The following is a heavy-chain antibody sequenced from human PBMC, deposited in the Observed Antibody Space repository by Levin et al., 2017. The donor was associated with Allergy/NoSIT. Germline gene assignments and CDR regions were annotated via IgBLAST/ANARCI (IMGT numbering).Heavy chain of an antibody. CDR2: ISRNNVDI. J-gene: IGHJ5*02. V-gene: IGHV3-9*01. Sequence: SGGSLRLSCAASGFNFDDYGMHWVRQAPGKGLEWVSGISRNNVDIGYADSVKGRFTISRDNAKNSLFLQMNSLRAEDSAFYYCARDRVGDQKLFDNWFEPWGQGTLVTVS. CDR1: GFNFDDYG. D-gene: IGHD3-10*01. CDR3: ARDRVGDQKLFDNWFEP.